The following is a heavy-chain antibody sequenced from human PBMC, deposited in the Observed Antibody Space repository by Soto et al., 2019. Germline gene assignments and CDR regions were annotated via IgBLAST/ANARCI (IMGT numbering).Heavy chain of an antibody. J-gene: IGHJ4*02. V-gene: IGHV1-18*04. CDR2: ISGYNGNT. CDR3: ARVDYYGSSGYCGY. CDR1: GYTFTIYG. D-gene: IGHD3-22*01. Sequence: QVQLVQSGAEVKKPGASVKVSCKASGYTFTIYGISWVRQAPGQGLEWMGWISGYNGNTDYAQNLQDRVTLTTDASTSSVYKQLRSLSSGATAVYYCARVDYYGSSGYCGYWGQGTLITVSS.